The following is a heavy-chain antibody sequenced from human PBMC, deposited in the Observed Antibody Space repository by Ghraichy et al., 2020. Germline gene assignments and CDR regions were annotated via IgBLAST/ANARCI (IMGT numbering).Heavy chain of an antibody. CDR2: IWYDGSNK. J-gene: IGHJ6*02. CDR3: ARERWESNPRVVPAAMGLDV. Sequence: GGSLRLSCAASGFTFSSYGMHWVRQAPGKGLEWVAVIWYDGSNKYYADSVKGRFTISRDNSKNTLYLQMNSLRAEDTAVYYCARERWESNPRVVPAAMGLDVWGQGSTVTVSS. V-gene: IGHV3-33*01. D-gene: IGHD2-2*01. CDR1: GFTFSSYG.